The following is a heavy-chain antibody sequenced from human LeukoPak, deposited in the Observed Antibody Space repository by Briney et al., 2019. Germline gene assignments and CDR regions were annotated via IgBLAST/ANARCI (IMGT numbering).Heavy chain of an antibody. CDR2: ISSSGSTI. J-gene: IGHJ5*02. CDR1: GFTFSDYY. D-gene: IGHD3-10*01. CDR3: ARDSSYYASGRMRSPWFDP. Sequence: GGSLRLSCAASGFTFSDYYMSWIRQAPGKGLECVSYISSSGSTIYYADSVKGRFTISRDNAKNSLYLQMNSLRAEDTAVYYCARDSSYYASGRMRSPWFDPWGLGTLVTVSS. V-gene: IGHV3-11*04.